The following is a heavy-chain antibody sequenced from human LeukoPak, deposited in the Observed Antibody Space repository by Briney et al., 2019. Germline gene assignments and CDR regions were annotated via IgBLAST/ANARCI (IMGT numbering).Heavy chain of an antibody. D-gene: IGHD3-3*01. CDR3: ARASVKRSGYLVVGQYYFDY. J-gene: IGHJ4*02. CDR2: IIPIFGTA. CDR1: GGTFSSYA. V-gene: IGHV1-69*13. Sequence: ASVKVSCKASGGTFSSYAISWVRQAPGQGLEWMGRIIPIFGTANYAQKFQGRVTITADESTSTAYMELSSLRSEDTAVYYCARASVKRSGYLVVGQYYFDYWGQGTLVTVSS.